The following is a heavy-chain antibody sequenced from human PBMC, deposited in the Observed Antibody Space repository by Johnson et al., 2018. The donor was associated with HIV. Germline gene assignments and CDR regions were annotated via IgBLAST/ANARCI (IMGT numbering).Heavy chain of an antibody. CDR1: GLILSGYG. Sequence: QVQLVESGGDVVQPGTSLRLSCEESGLILSGYGLHWVRQAPGKGLEWVAVIWPDGSTRYYADSVKGRFTISRDNSKNTLYLQMNSLRAEDTAVYYCARECSSTRWTYGFDIWGQGTMVTVSS. D-gene: IGHD6-13*01. CDR3: ARECSSTRWTYGFDI. J-gene: IGHJ3*02. V-gene: IGHV3-33*01. CDR2: IWPDGSTR.